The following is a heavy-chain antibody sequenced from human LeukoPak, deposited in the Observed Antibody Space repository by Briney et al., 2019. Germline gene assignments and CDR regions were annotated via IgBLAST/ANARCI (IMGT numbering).Heavy chain of an antibody. D-gene: IGHD4-17*01. V-gene: IGHV1-2*02. Sequence: GASVKVSCKASGNSVSGYYVHWVRQAPGQGLEWMGWINPNSGGTKYAQNFQGRVTMTRDTSISTAYMELSSPTSDDTAVYYCARDAETRATTFRWYFDLWGRGTPITVSS. J-gene: IGHJ2*01. CDR3: ARDAETRATTFRWYFDL. CDR2: INPNSGGT. CDR1: GNSVSGYY.